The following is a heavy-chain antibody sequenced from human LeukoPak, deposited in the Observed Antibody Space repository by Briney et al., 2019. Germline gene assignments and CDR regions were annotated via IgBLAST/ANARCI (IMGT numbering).Heavy chain of an antibody. V-gene: IGHV3-30*03. CDR3: ATPTGDY. Sequence: GGSLRLSWAASGFTFSSYGMHWVRQAPGKGLEWVAVISYDGSDKYYADSVKGRFTISRDNYKNTLYLQMNSLRTEDTAVYYCATPTGDYWGQGTLVTASS. CDR1: GFTFSSYG. J-gene: IGHJ4*02. CDR2: ISYDGSDK.